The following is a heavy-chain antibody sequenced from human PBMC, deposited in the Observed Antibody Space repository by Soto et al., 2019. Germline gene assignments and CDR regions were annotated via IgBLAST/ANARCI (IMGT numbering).Heavy chain of an antibody. J-gene: IGHJ5*02. Sequence: QLQLEESGPGLVKPSETLSLTCTVSGGSISSRGYYWGWIRQPPGKGLEWIGTIYYSGSTYYNPSLKSRVTISVDTSKNQFSLKLSSVTAADTAVYYCATSNWFDPWGQGTVVTVSS. CDR1: GGSISSRGYY. CDR3: ATSNWFDP. V-gene: IGHV4-39*01. CDR2: IYYSGST.